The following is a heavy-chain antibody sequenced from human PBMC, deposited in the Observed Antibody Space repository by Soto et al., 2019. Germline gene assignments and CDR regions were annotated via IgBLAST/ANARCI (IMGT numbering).Heavy chain of an antibody. CDR3: AGAKDLSPSE. V-gene: IGHV4-4*07. CDR1: GGSISSYY. J-gene: IGHJ4*02. CDR2: IHTSGST. Sequence: SETLSLTCTVSGGSISSYYWTWIRQPAGKGLEWIGRIHTSGSTNYNPSLKSRVTMSVDTSKNQFSLKLTSVTAADTAVYYCAGAKDLSPSEWGQGTLVTVSS.